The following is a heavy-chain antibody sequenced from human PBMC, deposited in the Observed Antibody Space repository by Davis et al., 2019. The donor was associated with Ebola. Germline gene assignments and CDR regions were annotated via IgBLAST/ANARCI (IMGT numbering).Heavy chain of an antibody. CDR3: ARDGPTCSGGSCYLPSSWSDP. CDR1: GYTFPSFG. Sequence: AASVKVSCKASGYTFPSFGINWVRQAPGQGLEWMGWINTYKGNTNYAQKFQGRVTMTTDTSTSTAYMELRSLTSDDTAVYYCARDGPTCSGGSCYLPSSWSDPWGQGTLVTVSS. CDR2: INTYKGNT. D-gene: IGHD2-15*01. J-gene: IGHJ5*02. V-gene: IGHV1-18*04.